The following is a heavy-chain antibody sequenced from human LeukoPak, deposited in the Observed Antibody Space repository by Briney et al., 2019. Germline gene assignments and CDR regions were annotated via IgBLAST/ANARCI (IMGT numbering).Heavy chain of an antibody. V-gene: IGHV4-34*01. CDR1: GGSFSGYY. CDR2: INHSGST. Sequence: SETLSLTCAVYGGSFSGYYWSWIRQPPGKGQEWIGEINHSGSTNYNPSLKSRVTISVDTSKNQFSLKLSSVTAADTAVYYCAGAGPPTDYWGQGTLVTVSS. J-gene: IGHJ4*02. CDR3: AGAGPPTDY.